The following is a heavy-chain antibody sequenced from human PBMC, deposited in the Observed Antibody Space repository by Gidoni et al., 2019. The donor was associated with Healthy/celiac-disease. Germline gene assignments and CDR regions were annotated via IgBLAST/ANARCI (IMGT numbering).Heavy chain of an antibody. J-gene: IGHJ5*02. CDR3: ARDGVPVTMVRGVPLGNWFDP. V-gene: IGHV1-69*09. CDR2: IIPILGIA. Sequence: QVQLVQSGAEVKKPGSSVKVSCKASGGTFSSYAISWVLQAPGQGLEWMGRIIPILGIANYAQKFQGRVTITADKSTSTAYMELSSLRSEDTAVYYCARDGVPVTMVRGVPLGNWFDPWGQGTLVTVSS. CDR1: GGTFSSYA. D-gene: IGHD3-10*01.